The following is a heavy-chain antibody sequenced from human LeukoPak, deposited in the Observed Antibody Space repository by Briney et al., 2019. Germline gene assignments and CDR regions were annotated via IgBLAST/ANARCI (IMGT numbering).Heavy chain of an antibody. Sequence: GGSLRLSCAASGFTFSSYAMYWVRQAPGKGLEWVSAVGTGDDTYYADSVKGRFTISRDDSKNTLYLQMNSLRVEETAVYYCAKAYPDYWGQGTLVTVSS. CDR1: GFTFSSYA. CDR3: AKAYPDY. CDR2: VGTGDDT. V-gene: IGHV3-23*01. J-gene: IGHJ4*02.